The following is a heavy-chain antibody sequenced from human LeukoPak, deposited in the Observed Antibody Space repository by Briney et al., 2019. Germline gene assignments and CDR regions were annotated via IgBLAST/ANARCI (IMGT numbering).Heavy chain of an antibody. CDR2: ISWDSRNI. Sequence: PGGSLRLSCAASGFTFSSYSMNWVRQAPGKGLEWVSGISWDSRNIGYAASVKGRFTTSRDSGKNSLYLQMNSLRPDDTALYYCARGNRDTSGFYFYYGMDVWGPGSTVTVSS. V-gene: IGHV3-21*04. CDR3: ARGNRDTSGFYFYYGMDV. D-gene: IGHD6-19*01. J-gene: IGHJ6*02. CDR1: GFTFSSYS.